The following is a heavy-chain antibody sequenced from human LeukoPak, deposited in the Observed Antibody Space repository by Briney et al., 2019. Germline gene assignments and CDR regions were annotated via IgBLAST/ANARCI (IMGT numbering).Heavy chain of an antibody. V-gene: IGHV1-69*05. CDR1: GGTFSSYA. CDR2: IIPIFGTA. CDR3: AASYCGGDCYFRAPFDP. Sequence: SVKVSCKASGGTFSSYAISWVRQAPGQGLEWMGRIIPIFGTANYAQKFQGRVTITTDESTSTAYMELSSLRSEDTAVYYCAASYCGGDCYFRAPFDPWGQGTLVTVSS. J-gene: IGHJ5*02. D-gene: IGHD2-21*02.